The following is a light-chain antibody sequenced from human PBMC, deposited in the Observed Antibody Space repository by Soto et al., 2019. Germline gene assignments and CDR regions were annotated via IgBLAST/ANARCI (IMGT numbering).Light chain of an antibody. V-gene: IGKV1-9*01. CDR3: QQLNSYPIT. J-gene: IGKJ5*01. CDR2: AAS. Sequence: IQLTQSPSSLSASVGDRVTVTCRASQGISSYLAWYQQKPGKAPKLLIYAASTLQSGIPSRFSGSGSGTDFTLTISSLQPEDSATYYCQQLNSYPITFGQGTRLAIK. CDR1: QGISSY.